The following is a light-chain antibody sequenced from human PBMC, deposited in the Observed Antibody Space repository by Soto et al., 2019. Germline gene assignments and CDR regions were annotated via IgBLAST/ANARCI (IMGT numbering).Light chain of an antibody. CDR1: SSNIGAGYD. Sequence: QSVLTQPPSVSGAPGQRVTISCTGSSSNIGAGYDVHWYQQLPGTAPKLLIYGISNRPLGVPDRFSGSKSGTSASLAITGLQAEDEADYYCQSYDSSLSGSVFGGGTKLTVL. J-gene: IGLJ2*01. CDR2: GIS. CDR3: QSYDSSLSGSV. V-gene: IGLV1-40*01.